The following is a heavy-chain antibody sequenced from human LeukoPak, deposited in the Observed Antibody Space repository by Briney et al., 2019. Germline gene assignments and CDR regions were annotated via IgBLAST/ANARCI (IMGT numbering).Heavy chain of an antibody. Sequence: ASVKVSCKASGYTFTSYYMHWVRQAPGQGLEWMGIINPSGGSTSYAQKFQGRVTMTRDMSTSTDYMELRSLRSDDTAVYYCARVETTVETLFDYWGQGTLVTVSS. CDR3: ARVETTVETLFDY. CDR1: GYTFTSYY. CDR2: INPSGGST. J-gene: IGHJ4*02. D-gene: IGHD4-23*01. V-gene: IGHV1-46*01.